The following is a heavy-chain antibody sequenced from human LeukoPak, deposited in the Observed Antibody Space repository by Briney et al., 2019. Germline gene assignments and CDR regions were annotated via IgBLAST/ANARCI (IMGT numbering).Heavy chain of an antibody. V-gene: IGHV3-23*01. J-gene: IGHJ6*03. Sequence: QPGGSLRLSCAASGFTFSSYAMSWVRQAPGKGLEWVSGILDSGYSTYYANSVKGRFTISRDNSNNTLYLQMNSLRAEDTAVCYCAKLGGHPLHNYYVGVWGKGTTVAVSS. D-gene: IGHD3-16*01. CDR2: ILDSGYST. CDR1: GFTFSSYA. CDR3: AKLGGHPLHNYYVGV.